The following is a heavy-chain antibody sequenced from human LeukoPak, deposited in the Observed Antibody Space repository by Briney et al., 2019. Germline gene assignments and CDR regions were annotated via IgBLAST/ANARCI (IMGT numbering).Heavy chain of an antibody. V-gene: IGHV3-23*01. CDR3: AKQLGYCSDGSCYFPY. CDR1: GFTFSSSA. Sequence: GGSLRLSCAASGFTFSSSAMSWVRQAPGKGLEWASAISNNGGYTYYADSVQGRFTISRDNSKSTLCLQMNSLRAEDTAVYYCAKQLGYCSDGSCYFPYWGQGTLVTVSS. D-gene: IGHD2-15*01. J-gene: IGHJ4*02. CDR2: ISNNGGYT.